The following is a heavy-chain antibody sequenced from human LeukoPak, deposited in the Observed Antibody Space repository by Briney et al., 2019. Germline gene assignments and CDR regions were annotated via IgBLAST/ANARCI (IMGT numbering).Heavy chain of an antibody. CDR2: IYTSGST. CDR3: ARDRYSSGSYYKSWFDP. CDR1: GGSISSYY. Sequence: SETPSLTCTVSGGSISSYYWSWIRQPAGKGLEWIGRIYTSGSTNYNPSLKSRVTMSVDTSKNQFSLKLSAVTAADTAVYYCARDRYSSGSYYKSWFDPWGQGTLVTVSS. V-gene: IGHV4-4*07. J-gene: IGHJ5*02. D-gene: IGHD3-10*01.